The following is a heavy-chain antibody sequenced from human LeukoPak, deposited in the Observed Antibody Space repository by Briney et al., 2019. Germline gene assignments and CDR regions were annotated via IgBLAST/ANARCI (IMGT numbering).Heavy chain of an antibody. CDR2: IVLGSGNT. D-gene: IGHD7-27*01. J-gene: IGHJ4*02. CDR3: AALAGVQGLAYDPRDYFDS. Sequence: SVKVSCKASGFTFTSSAVQWVRQARGQRLEWIGWIVLGSGNTNYAQQFQERVTITRDLSTSSTYLELSSLRSEDTAVYYCAALAGVQGLAYDPRDYFDSWGQGTLVTVPS. CDR1: GFTFTSSA. V-gene: IGHV1-58*01.